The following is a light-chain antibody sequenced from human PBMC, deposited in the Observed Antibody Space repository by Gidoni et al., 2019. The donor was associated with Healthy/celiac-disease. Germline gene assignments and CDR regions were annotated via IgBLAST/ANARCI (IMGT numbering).Light chain of an antibody. CDR2: DAS. CDR3: QQRSNWPYT. Sequence: EIVLTHSPATLSLSPGDRATLSCRASQSVSSYLAWYQQKPGQAPRLLIYDASNRATGIPARFSGSGSGTDFTLTISSLEPEDFAVYYCQQRSNWPYTFGQGTKLEIK. V-gene: IGKV3-11*01. CDR1: QSVSSY. J-gene: IGKJ2*01.